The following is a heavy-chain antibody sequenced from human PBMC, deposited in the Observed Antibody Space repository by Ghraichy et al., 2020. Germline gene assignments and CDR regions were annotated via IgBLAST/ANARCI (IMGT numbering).Heavy chain of an antibody. V-gene: IGHV3-7*03. CDR3: ARNRASLDV. D-gene: IGHD2/OR15-2a*01. J-gene: IGHJ6*04. CDR1: GFTFSIYS. Sequence: ETLRLSCAASGFTFSIYSMSWVRQAPGKGLEWVANINPDGSEKYCVDSVKGRFTMSRDNAKNSVSLQMNSLRAEDTAVYYCARNRASLDVWGKGTTVTVSS. CDR2: INPDGSEK.